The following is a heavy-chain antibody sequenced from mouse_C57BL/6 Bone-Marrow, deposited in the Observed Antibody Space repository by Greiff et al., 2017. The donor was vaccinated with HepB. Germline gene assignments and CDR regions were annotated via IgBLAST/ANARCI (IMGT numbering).Heavy chain of an antibody. CDR3: ARWDYGSSYSFDY. V-gene: IGHV3-6*01. CDR1: GYSITSGYY. Sequence: EVHLVESGPGLVKPSQSLSLTCSVTGYSITSGYYWNWIRQFPGNKLEWMGYISYDGSNNYNPSLKNRISITRDTSKNQFFLKLNSVTTEDTATYYCARWDYGSSYSFDYWGQGTTLTVSS. J-gene: IGHJ2*01. CDR2: ISYDGSN. D-gene: IGHD1-1*01.